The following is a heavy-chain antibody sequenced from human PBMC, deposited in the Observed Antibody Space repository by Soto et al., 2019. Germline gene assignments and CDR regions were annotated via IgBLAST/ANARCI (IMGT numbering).Heavy chain of an antibody. Sequence: GGSLRLSCAASGFTFSSYGMHWVRQAPGKGLEWVAVISYDGSNKYYADSVKGRFTISRDNSKNTLYLQMNSLRAEDTAVYYCAKDLEYSGYGKCDYWGQRPLVTAS. D-gene: IGHD5-12*01. V-gene: IGHV3-30*18. CDR3: AKDLEYSGYGKCDY. J-gene: IGHJ4*02. CDR1: GFTFSSYG. CDR2: ISYDGSNK.